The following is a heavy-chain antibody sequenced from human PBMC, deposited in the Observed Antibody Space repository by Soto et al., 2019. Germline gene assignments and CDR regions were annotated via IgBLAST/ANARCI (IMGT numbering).Heavy chain of an antibody. J-gene: IGHJ5*02. CDR3: AKDYLRWAQS. D-gene: IGHD1-26*01. CDR1: GFTFSDYG. CDR2: ISGSGST. Sequence: PGGSLRLSCAASGFTFSDYGIILVRQSPCKGLEWVSAISGSGSTFYADSVKGRFTISRDNSKNTLYLQMNSLRAEDTAVYYCAKDYLRWAQSWGQGTLVTVSS. V-gene: IGHV3-23*01.